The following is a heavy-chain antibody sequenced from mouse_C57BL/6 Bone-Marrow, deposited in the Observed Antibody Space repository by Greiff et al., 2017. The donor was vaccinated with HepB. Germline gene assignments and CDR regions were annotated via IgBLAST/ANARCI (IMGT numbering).Heavy chain of an antibody. Sequence: VMLVESGPGLVQPSQSLSITCTASGFSLTSYGVHWVRQSPGKGLEWLGVIWSGGSTDYNAAFISRLSISKDNSKSQVFFKMNSLQADDTAIYYCARVGNSYWYFDVWGTGTTVTVAS. CDR2: IWSGGST. D-gene: IGHD2-1*01. V-gene: IGHV2-2*01. CDR3: ARVGNSYWYFDV. CDR1: GFSLTSYG. J-gene: IGHJ1*03.